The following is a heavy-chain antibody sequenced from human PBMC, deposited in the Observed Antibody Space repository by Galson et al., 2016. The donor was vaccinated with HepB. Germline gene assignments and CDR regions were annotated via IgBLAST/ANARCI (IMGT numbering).Heavy chain of an antibody. Sequence: CAISGDSVSDDSAAWNWIRQSPSRGLEWLGRTYFRSRWNHDYAESVKSRITIKPDTVKNQFSLQLTSVTPEGTAVYYCARDLGRKEPRPWGLTFYYYHMDVWGQGTTVTVSS. CDR2: TYFRSRWNH. CDR3: ARDLGRKEPRPWGLTFYYYHMDV. D-gene: IGHD3-10*01. CDR1: GDSVSDDSAA. J-gene: IGHJ6*03. V-gene: IGHV6-1*01.